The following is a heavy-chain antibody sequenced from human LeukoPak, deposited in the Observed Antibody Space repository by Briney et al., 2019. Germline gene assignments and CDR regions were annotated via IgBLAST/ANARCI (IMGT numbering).Heavy chain of an antibody. D-gene: IGHD6-19*01. CDR3: ARSGGSGWPKNWFDP. J-gene: IGHJ5*02. CDR2: IYYSGST. Sequence: PETLSLTCTVSGGSISSSIYYWGWLRQHPGKGLEWIGNIYYSGSTYYNPSLKSRVTISIDTSKNQFSLKLSSVTAADTAVYYCARSGGSGWPKNWFDPWGQGTLVTVSS. V-gene: IGHV4-39*07. CDR1: GGSISSSIYY.